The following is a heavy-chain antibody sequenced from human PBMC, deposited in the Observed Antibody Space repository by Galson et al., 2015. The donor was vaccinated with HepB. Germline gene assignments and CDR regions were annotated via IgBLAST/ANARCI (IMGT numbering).Heavy chain of an antibody. CDR3: TTDPYKWLRLEDLFDY. J-gene: IGHJ4*02. D-gene: IGHD5-12*01. CDR2: IKSKLDGGTT. CDR1: GFTFSNAW. V-gene: IGHV3-15*01. Sequence: SLRLSCAASGFTFSNAWMSWVRQAPGKGREGVGRIKSKLDGGTTDYAAPVKGRFTISRDDSKNTLYLQMNSLKTEDTAVYHCTTDPYKWLRLEDLFDYWGQGTLVTVSS.